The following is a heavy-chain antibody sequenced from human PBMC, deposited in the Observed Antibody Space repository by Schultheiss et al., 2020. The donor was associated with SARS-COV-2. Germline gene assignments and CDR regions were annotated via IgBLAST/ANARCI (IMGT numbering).Heavy chain of an antibody. CDR2: INPNSGGT. D-gene: IGHD1-26*01. V-gene: IGHV1-18*01. CDR1: GYTFTSYG. Sequence: ASVKVSCKASGYTFTSYGISWVRQAPGQGLEWMGWINPNSGGTNYAQKFQGRVTMTTDTSTSTAYMELRSLRSDDTAVYYCARDRGSGSLDAFDIWGQGTMVTVSS. J-gene: IGHJ3*02. CDR3: ARDRGSGSLDAFDI.